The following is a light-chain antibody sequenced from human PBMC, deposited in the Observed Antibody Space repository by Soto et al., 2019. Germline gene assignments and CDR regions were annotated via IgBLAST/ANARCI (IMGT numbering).Light chain of an antibody. CDR1: SSDIGAGYR. CDR3: TSFARGSTLV. J-gene: IGLJ3*02. V-gene: IGLV1-40*01. Sequence: QSALTQPPSVSGAPGERVTISCTGSSSDIGAGYRVRWYQQVPGTAPKLLIYDNTNRPSGVPARFSGSKSGTSASLAISGLQAEDEADYYCTSFARGSTLVFGGGTKVTVL. CDR2: DNT.